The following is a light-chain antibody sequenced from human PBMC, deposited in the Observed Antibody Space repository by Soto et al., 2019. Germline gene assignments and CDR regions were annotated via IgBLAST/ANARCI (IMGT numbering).Light chain of an antibody. CDR1: SSDVGAYNY. V-gene: IGLV2-8*01. J-gene: IGLJ2*01. CDR3: SSYVGSDNLV. Sequence: QAVVTQPPSASGSPGQSVTISCTGTSSDVGAYNYVSWYQQHPGKAPKLMIYAVTKRPSGVPDRFSGSKSGNTASLTVSGLQAEDEADYYCSSYVGSDNLVFGGGTKLTVL. CDR2: AVT.